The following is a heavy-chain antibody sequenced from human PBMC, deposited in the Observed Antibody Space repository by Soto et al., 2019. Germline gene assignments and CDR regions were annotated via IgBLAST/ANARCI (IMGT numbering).Heavy chain of an antibody. J-gene: IGHJ6*02. CDR1: GGSFSGYY. V-gene: IGHV4-34*01. CDR2: INHSGST. D-gene: IGHD6-13*01. Sequence: PSETLSLTCAVYGGSFSGYYWSWIRQPPGKGLEWIGEINHSGSTNYNPSLKSRVTRSVDTSKNQFSLKLSAVTAADTAVYYCARCYGSSSWYFYGMDVWGQGTTVS. CDR3: ARCYGSSSWYFYGMDV.